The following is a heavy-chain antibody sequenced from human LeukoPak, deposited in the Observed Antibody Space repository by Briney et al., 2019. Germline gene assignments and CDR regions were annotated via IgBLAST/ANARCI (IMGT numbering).Heavy chain of an antibody. CDR3: SRSSDTTSWYYFDH. CDR1: GYTFTSFG. CDR2: IKVGEGNT. J-gene: IGHJ4*02. D-gene: IGHD2/OR15-2a*01. Sequence: ALVKVSCKTSGYTFTSFGITWVRQAPGQGPEWMGWIKVGEGNTHFAQKFQDRVSMTRDISSNTAFLELRNLRSDDTAVYFCSRSSDTTSWYYFDHWGQGTLVTVSS. V-gene: IGHV1-18*01.